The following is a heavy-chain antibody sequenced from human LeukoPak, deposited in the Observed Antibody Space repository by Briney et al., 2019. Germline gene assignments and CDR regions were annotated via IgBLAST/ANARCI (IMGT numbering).Heavy chain of an antibody. CDR1: GFTFSSYS. J-gene: IGHJ3*02. Sequence: PGGSLRLSCAASGFTFSSYSMNWVRQAPGKGLEWVSSISSSSSYIYYADSVKGRFTISRDNAKNSLYLQMNSLRAEDTAVYYCASYSSFSSSWSKDAFDIWGQGTMVTVSS. CDR2: ISSSSSYI. D-gene: IGHD6-13*01. V-gene: IGHV3-21*01. CDR3: ASYSSFSSSWSKDAFDI.